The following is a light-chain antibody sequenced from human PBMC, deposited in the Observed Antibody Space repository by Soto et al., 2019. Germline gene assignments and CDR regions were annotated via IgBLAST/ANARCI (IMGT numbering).Light chain of an antibody. CDR2: FAS. CDR3: QQSYNAPWT. J-gene: IGKJ1*01. CDR1: QSITTN. V-gene: IGKV1-39*01. Sequence: DIQMTQSPSSLSASGGERVTITCRASQSITTNLNWYQEKPGKAPQLLISFASRLQSGVPSRFRGSGSGTDFTLTISSLQPEDFGTYYCQQSYNAPWTFGQGTKVDI.